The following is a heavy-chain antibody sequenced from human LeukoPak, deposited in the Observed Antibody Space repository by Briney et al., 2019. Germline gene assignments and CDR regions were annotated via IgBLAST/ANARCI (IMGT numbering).Heavy chain of an antibody. V-gene: IGHV4-59*01. CDR2: LSYSGTT. CDR3: ERDPFD. Sequence: SGTLSPTCTVSGGSMNNDYWSWVRQPPGKGLEWIGYLSYSGTTKYNPSFKSRVTISVDTSKNLFSLKLTSVTAADTAVYYCERDPFDWGQGTLVIVSS. CDR1: GGSMNNDY. J-gene: IGHJ4*02.